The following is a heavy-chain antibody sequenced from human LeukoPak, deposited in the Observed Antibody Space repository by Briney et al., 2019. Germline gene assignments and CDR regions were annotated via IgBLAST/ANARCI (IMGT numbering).Heavy chain of an antibody. D-gene: IGHD5-18*01. J-gene: IGHJ4*02. CDR1: GLSFSSHE. CDR3: AHYRGYGDHDS. CDR2: IASGVDAR. V-gene: IGHV3-23*01. Sequence: GGSLRLSCTGSGLSFSSHEWSWVRQAPGKGLEWVSGIASGVDARYYAPSVKGRFTISRDNSNNTLFLQMNDLRADDTAVYYCAHYRGYGDHDSWGQGTLVTVSS.